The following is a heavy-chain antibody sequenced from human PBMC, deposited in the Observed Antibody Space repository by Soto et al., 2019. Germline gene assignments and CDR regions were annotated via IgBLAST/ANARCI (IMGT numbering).Heavy chain of an antibody. J-gene: IGHJ4*02. CDR1: EYTFTDNY. D-gene: IGHD2-2*01. Sequence: ASVKVSCKTSEYTFTDNYIYWIRQAPGQGLAWMGWLNPNSGATDFAQRFQGRVTLTSDTSISTAYMELNRLTSDDTAVFYCARQSCGSTSCFYDYWGPGTLVTVSS. CDR2: LNPNSGAT. CDR3: ARQSCGSTSCFYDY. V-gene: IGHV1-2*02.